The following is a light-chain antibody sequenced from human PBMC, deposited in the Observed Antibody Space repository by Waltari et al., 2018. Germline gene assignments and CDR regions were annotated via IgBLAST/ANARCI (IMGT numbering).Light chain of an antibody. CDR2: EDT. V-gene: IGLV3-10*01. J-gene: IGLJ1*01. Sequence: SYELTQPPSVSVSPGQTARLTCSGHELPRKYAYWFQQKSGQAPRLVIYEDTKRPSGIPERLSGSSSGTVATLTISGAEVDDEADYYCYSSDSTGLRVFGGGTTVVVL. CDR1: ELPRKY. CDR3: YSSDSTGLRV.